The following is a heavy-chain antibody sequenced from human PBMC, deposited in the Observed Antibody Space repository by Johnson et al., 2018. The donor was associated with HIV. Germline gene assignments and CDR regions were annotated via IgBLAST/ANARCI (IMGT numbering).Heavy chain of an antibody. J-gene: IGHJ3*02. D-gene: IGHD1-26*01. CDR2: IYSGDTT. V-gene: IGHV3-66*01. Sequence: RQAPGKGLEWVSLIYSGDTTYYADSVKGRFTISRDNSKNTLYLHMNSLRAEDTAVYYCTTGYSGSYLGAFDIWGQGTIVTVSS. CDR3: TTGYSGSYLGAFDI.